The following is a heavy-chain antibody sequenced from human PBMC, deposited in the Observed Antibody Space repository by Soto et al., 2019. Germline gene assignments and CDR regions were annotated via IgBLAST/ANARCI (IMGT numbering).Heavy chain of an antibody. V-gene: IGHV2-5*02. J-gene: IGHJ4*02. CDR1: GFSLSTSGVG. CDR3: THAMLYCTGGSCTTWFDY. CDR2: IYWDDDK. D-gene: IGHD2-15*01. Sequence: QITLKESGPTLVKPTQTLTLTCTFSGFSLSTSGVGVGWIRQPAGKALEWLALIYWDDDKRYSPFLNSRLTITKETSKNHVVLTITNMDPVDTATYYCTHAMLYCTGGSCTTWFDYWGQGTLVTVSS.